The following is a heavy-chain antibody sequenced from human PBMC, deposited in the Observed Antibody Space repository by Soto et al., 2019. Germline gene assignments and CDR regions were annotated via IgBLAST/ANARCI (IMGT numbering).Heavy chain of an antibody. V-gene: IGHV3-23*01. CDR1: GFTFSSYA. J-gene: IGHJ4*02. Sequence: EVQLLESGGGLVQPGGSLRLSCAASGFTFSSYAMSWVRQAPGKGLEWVSAISGSGGSTYYADSVKGRFTISRDNSKNTLYLQMNSLRAEDTAVYYCAKGPSYYDILTGYYNFNDWGQGTLVTVSS. CDR2: ISGSGGST. D-gene: IGHD3-9*01. CDR3: AKGPSYYDILTGYYNFND.